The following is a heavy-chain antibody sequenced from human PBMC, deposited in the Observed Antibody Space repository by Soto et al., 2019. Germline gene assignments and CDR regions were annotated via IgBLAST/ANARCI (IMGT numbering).Heavy chain of an antibody. CDR3: ARDRGYCRGGSWQLGNY. Sequence: QVRLVQSGAEVKKPGASVKISCKASGYSFTSYYMHWVRQAPGQGLEWMGLINPSDASTTYAQKFQGRVTMTRDTSTSTAYMDLTSLTSEDTGVYYCARDRGYCRGGSWQLGNYWGQGTLVTVSS. D-gene: IGHD2-15*01. V-gene: IGHV1-46*01. CDR2: INPSDAST. J-gene: IGHJ4*02. CDR1: GYSFTSYY.